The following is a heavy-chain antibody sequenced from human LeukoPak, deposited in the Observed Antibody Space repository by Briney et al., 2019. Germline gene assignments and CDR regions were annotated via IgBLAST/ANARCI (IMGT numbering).Heavy chain of an antibody. Sequence: GGSLRLSCAASGFTFSSYWMSWVRQAPGKELEWVANIKQDGRDKYYVDSVKGRFTISRDNAKNSLYLQMNSLRAEDTAVYYCARVGGHAHWFDPWGQGTLVTVSS. J-gene: IGHJ5*02. CDR1: GFTFSSYW. CDR3: ARVGGHAHWFDP. CDR2: IKQDGRDK. V-gene: IGHV3-7*03.